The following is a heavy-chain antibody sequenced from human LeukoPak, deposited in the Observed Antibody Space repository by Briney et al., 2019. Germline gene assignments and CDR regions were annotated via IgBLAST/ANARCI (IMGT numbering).Heavy chain of an antibody. Sequence: ASVKVSCKASGGTFSSYAISWVRQAPGQGLEWMGGIIPIFGTANYAQKFRGRVTITADKSTRTAYMELSSLRSEDTAVYYCARDNDSRGPPHFDYWGQGTLVTVSS. CDR3: ARDNDSRGPPHFDY. V-gene: IGHV1-69*06. D-gene: IGHD3-16*01. J-gene: IGHJ4*02. CDR2: IIPIFGTA. CDR1: GGTFSSYA.